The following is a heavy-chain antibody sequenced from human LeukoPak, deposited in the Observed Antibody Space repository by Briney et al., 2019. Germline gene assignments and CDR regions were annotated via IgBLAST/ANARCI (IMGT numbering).Heavy chain of an antibody. Sequence: GASVKVSCKASGYTFTSYYMHWVRQAPGQGLEWMGIINPSGGSTSYAQKFQGRVTMTRDMSTSTVYMELSSLRSEDTAVYYCARASIAVAGLNYWGQGTLVTVSS. CDR1: GYTFTSYY. V-gene: IGHV1-46*01. CDR3: ARASIAVAGLNY. CDR2: INPSGGST. J-gene: IGHJ4*02. D-gene: IGHD6-19*01.